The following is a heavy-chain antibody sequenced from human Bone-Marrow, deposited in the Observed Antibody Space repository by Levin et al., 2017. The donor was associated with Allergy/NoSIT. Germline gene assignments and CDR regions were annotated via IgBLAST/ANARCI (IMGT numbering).Heavy chain of an antibody. Sequence: QPGGSLRLSCAASGFNFDDFAMHWVRQGPGKGLEWVSSISWNGNTKGYADSVKGRFTISRDNAKNSLYLQMNSLRAEDTALYFCAKDLIRDYGAGRYPEYWGQGTLVSVSS. D-gene: IGHD3-10*01. J-gene: IGHJ4*02. V-gene: IGHV3-9*01. CDR1: GFNFDDFA. CDR2: ISWNGNTK. CDR3: AKDLIRDYGAGRYPEY.